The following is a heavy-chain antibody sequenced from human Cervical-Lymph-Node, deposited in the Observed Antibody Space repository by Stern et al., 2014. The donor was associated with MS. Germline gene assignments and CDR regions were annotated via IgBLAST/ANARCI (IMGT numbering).Heavy chain of an antibody. CDR3: AREGYGDYPWYYYRMDV. V-gene: IGHV3-21*01. D-gene: IGHD4-17*01. J-gene: IGHJ6*02. CDR1: GFTFSSYS. CDR2: ISISSSYI. Sequence: VQLVQSGGGLVKPGGYLRLSCAASGFTFSSYSMNWVRQAPGQGLEWGSSISISSSYIYYADSVKGRFTISRDNAKNSLYLQMNSLRAEDTAVYYCAREGYGDYPWYYYRMDVWGQGTTVTVSS.